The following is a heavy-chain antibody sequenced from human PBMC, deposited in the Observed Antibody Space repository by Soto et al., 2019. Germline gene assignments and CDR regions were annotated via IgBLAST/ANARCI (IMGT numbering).Heavy chain of an antibody. V-gene: IGHV3-9*01. CDR3: AKDIGSGWYIYEDFDY. CDR1: GFTFDDYA. Sequence: EVQLVESGGGLVQPGRSLRLSCAASGFTFDDYAMHWVRQAPGKGLEWVSGISWNSGSIGYADSVKGRFTISRDNAKNSLYLQMNSLRAEDTALYYCAKDIGSGWYIYEDFDYWGQGTLVTVSS. D-gene: IGHD6-19*01. J-gene: IGHJ4*02. CDR2: ISWNSGSI.